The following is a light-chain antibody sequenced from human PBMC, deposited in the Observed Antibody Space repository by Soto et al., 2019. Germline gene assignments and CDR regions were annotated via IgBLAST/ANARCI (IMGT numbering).Light chain of an antibody. CDR2: EES. V-gene: IGKV1-9*01. CDR3: QQVKTYPRT. J-gene: IGKJ4*01. Sequence: DIQMTQSPDSVSASIGDRVTITCRPSQAVPNNMAWYQQKPGKPPKLLIYEESTLHSGVPSRFSGRKSGTQFTLTIDSLQPEDFATYYCQQVKTYPRTFGGGTKVEIK. CDR1: QAVPNN.